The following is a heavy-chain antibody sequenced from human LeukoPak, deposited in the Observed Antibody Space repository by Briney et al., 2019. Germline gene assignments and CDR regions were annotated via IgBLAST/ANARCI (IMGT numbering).Heavy chain of an antibody. CDR1: GGSISSSSYY. V-gene: IGHV4-61*05. CDR3: ARGTWAAAAPFVDY. CDR2: IYYSGST. Sequence: PSETLSLTCTVSGGSISSSSYYWGWIRQPPGKGLEWIGYIYYSGSTNYNPSLKSRVTISVDTSKNQFSLKLSSVTAADTAVYYCARGTWAAAAPFVDYWGQGTLVTVSS. D-gene: IGHD6-13*01. J-gene: IGHJ4*02.